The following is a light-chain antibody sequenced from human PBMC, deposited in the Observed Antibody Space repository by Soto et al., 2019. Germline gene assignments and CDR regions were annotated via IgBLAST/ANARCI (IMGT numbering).Light chain of an antibody. CDR3: SSYAVSSTWV. J-gene: IGLJ3*02. CDR1: SSDVGGYNY. CDR2: EVS. V-gene: IGLV2-8*01. Sequence: QSAPTQPPSASGSPGQSATISCTGTSSDVGGYNYVSWYQQNPGKAPKLMIYEVSKRPSGVPDRFSASKSGNTASLTGSGLQSEDEAEYYCSSYAVSSTWVFGGGTKLTVL.